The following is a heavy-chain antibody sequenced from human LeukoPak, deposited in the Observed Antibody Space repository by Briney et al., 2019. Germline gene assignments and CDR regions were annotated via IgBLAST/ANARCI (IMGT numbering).Heavy chain of an antibody. D-gene: IGHD2-15*01. V-gene: IGHV3-30*18. CDR2: ISYDGSNK. J-gene: IGHJ4*02. CDR1: GFTFSSYG. CDR3: AKDRIRSYCSGGSRYSSGLDY. Sequence: GGSLRLSCAASGFTFSSYGMHWVRQAPGKGLEWVAVISYDGSNKYYADSVKGRFTISRDNSKNTLYLQMNSLRAEDTAVYYCAKDRIRSYCSGGSRYSSGLDYWGQGTLVTVSS.